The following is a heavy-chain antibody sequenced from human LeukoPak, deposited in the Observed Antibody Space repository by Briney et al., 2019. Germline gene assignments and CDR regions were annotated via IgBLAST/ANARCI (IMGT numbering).Heavy chain of an antibody. D-gene: IGHD4-17*01. Sequence: SETLSLTCTVSGCSITSYYWSWIRQPPGKGLEWIGYVYHSGSTNYNPSLKSRVTISVDTSKNQFSLKLSSVTAADTAVYYCARVTVTTLGLDYWGQGTLVTVSS. J-gene: IGHJ4*02. CDR1: GCSITSYY. CDR2: VYHSGST. V-gene: IGHV4-59*01. CDR3: ARVTVTTLGLDY.